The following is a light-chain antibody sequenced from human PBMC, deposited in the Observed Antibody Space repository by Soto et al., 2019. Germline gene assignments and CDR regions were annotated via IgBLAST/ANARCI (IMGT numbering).Light chain of an antibody. CDR3: QQSYSSPPT. CDR2: AAS. J-gene: IGKJ1*01. Sequence: DIQMTQSPSSLSASVGDRVTITCRTGQSIYTYLSWYQQKPGKAPKLLIFAASSLQSGVPSRFSGSRSGPDFTLTISSLQPEDFATYYCQQSYSSPPTFGQGTKVDIK. CDR1: QSIYTY. V-gene: IGKV1-39*01.